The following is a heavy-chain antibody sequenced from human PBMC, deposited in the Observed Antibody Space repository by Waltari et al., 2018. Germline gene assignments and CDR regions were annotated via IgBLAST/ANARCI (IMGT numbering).Heavy chain of an antibody. V-gene: IGHV4-34*01. J-gene: IGHJ4*02. D-gene: IGHD3-22*01. CDR3: AREEGDYYYDSSGTYYFDY. CDR1: GGSFSGYY. Sequence: QVQLQQWGAGLLKPSETLSLTCAVYGGSFSGYYWRWIRQPPGKGLEWIGEINHSGSTNYNPSLKSRVTISVDTSKNQFSLKLSSVTAADTAVYYCAREEGDYYYDSSGTYYFDYWGQGTLVTVSS. CDR2: INHSGST.